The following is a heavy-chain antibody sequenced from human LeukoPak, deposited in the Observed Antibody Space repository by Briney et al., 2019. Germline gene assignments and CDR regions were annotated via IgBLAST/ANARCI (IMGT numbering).Heavy chain of an antibody. CDR1: GGSISSYY. J-gene: IGHJ6*03. CDR2: IYYSGST. V-gene: IGHV4-59*01. Sequence: SETLSLTCTVSGGSISSYYWSWIRQPPGKGLEWIGYIYYSGSTNYNPSLKSRVTISVDTSKNQFSLKLSSVTAADTAVYYCARVGQATLYYYYYYMDVRGKGTTVTVSS. D-gene: IGHD1-26*01. CDR3: ARVGQATLYYYYYYMDV.